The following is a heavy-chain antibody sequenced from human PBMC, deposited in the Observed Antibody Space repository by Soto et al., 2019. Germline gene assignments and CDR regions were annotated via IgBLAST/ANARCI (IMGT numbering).Heavy chain of an antibody. D-gene: IGHD3-10*01. CDR2: INAGNGDT. CDR3: ARDRYYGSGSYNYFDY. CDR1: GYTFTSYT. Sequence: ASVKVSCKASGYTFTSYTIHWVRQAPGQRLEWMGRINAGNGDTKYSENFQGRVTITRDTSATTVYMELSSLTSEDTAVYYCARDRYYGSGSYNYFDYWGQGALVTVSS. J-gene: IGHJ4*02. V-gene: IGHV1-3*01.